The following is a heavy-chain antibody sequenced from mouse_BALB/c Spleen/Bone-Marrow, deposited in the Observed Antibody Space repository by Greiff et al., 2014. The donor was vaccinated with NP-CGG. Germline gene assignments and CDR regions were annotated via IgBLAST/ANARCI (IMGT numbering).Heavy chain of an antibody. CDR2: IDPANGNT. D-gene: IGHD1-1*01. Sequence: VQLKESGAELVKPGASVKLSCTASGFNIKDTYMHWVKQRPEQGLEWIGRIDPANGNTKYDPKFQGKATITADTSSNTAYLQLSSLTSEDTAVYYCAPYYYGSSSFACWGQGTLVTVSA. CDR1: GFNIKDTY. J-gene: IGHJ3*01. CDR3: APYYYGSSSFAC. V-gene: IGHV14-3*02.